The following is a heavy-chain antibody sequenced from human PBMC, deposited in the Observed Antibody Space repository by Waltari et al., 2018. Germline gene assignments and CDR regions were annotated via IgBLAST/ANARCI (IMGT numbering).Heavy chain of an antibody. V-gene: IGHV1-8*01. CDR1: GYTFPSYD. CDR3: YLDIVVVPAAIHYYYYGMDV. CDR2: MNPNSGNT. Sequence: QVQLVPSGAEVKKPGASVKVSCKASGYTFPSYDIHVFRQAAGQGLWWMGWMNPNSGNTGYAQKFQGRVTMTRNTSISTAYMELSSLRSEDTAVYYCYLDIVVVPAAIHYYYYGMDVWGQGTTVTVSS. D-gene: IGHD2-2*01. J-gene: IGHJ6*02.